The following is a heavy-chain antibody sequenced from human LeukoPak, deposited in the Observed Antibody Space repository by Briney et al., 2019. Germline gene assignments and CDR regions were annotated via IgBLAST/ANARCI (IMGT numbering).Heavy chain of an antibody. CDR3: ARVRKDHDYYYYYMDV. V-gene: IGHV1-18*01. CDR1: GYTFTSYG. Sequence: RASVKVSCKASGYTFTSYGISWVRQAPGQGLEWMGWISAYNGNTNYAQKLQGRVTMTTDTSTSTAYMELRSLSSDDTAVYYCARVRKDHDYYYYYMDVWGKGTTVTVSS. D-gene: IGHD1-14*01. J-gene: IGHJ6*03. CDR2: ISAYNGNT.